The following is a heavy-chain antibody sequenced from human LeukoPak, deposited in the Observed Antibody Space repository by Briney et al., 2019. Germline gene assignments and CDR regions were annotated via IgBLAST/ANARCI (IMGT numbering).Heavy chain of an antibody. CDR2: IGSSGGGI. J-gene: IGHJ4*02. V-gene: IGHV3-23*01. Sequence: GGSLRLSCAASGFTFSTYTMYWVRHPPGKRLEWVSIIGSSGGGIHYADSVKGRFTISRDNSKNALYLQMNSLRDEDTAVYYCAIDPNWGTHSWGQGVLVTVSS. CDR1: GFTFSTYT. CDR3: AIDPNWGTHS. D-gene: IGHD7-27*01.